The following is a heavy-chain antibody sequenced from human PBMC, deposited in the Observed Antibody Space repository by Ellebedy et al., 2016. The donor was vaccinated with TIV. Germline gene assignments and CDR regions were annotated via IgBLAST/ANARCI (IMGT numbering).Heavy chain of an antibody. Sequence: MPSETLSLTCAVYGGSFSAYYWSWIRQPPGKGLEWIGETTHSRSTNYNPSLKNRVTLSVDTSKNQFPLNLGSVTAPHTAVYYCARGLARDYWGQGTLVTVSS. CDR3: ARGLARDY. CDR1: GGSFSAYY. CDR2: TTHSRST. V-gene: IGHV4-34*01. J-gene: IGHJ4*02.